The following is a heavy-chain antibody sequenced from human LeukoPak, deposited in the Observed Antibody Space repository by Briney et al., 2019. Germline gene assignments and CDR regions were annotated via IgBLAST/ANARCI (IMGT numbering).Heavy chain of an antibody. V-gene: IGHV3-30*03. J-gene: IGHJ4*02. Sequence: PWGSLRLSCAASGFTFSSYGMHWVRQAPGKGLEWVAVISHDGSNKFYADSVKGRFTISRDNSKNTLHLQMNSLRGEDTAVYYCARDRSSSWSFDYWGQGTLVTVSS. CDR1: GFTFSSYG. D-gene: IGHD6-13*01. CDR2: ISHDGSNK. CDR3: ARDRSSSWSFDY.